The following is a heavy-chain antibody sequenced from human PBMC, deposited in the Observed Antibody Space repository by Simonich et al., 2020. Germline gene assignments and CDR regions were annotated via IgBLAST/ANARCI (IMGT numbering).Heavy chain of an antibody. Sequence: QVQLVESGGGVVQPGRSLRLSCAASGFTFSSYAMHWVRQAPGKGLGWVAVISYDGSNKDYADSVKGRFTISRDNSKNTLYLQMNSLRAEDTAVYYCVREGAGNDAFDIWGQGTMVTVSS. CDR2: ISYDGSNK. D-gene: IGHD1-26*01. CDR1: GFTFSSYA. V-gene: IGHV3-30*07. J-gene: IGHJ3*02. CDR3: VREGAGNDAFDI.